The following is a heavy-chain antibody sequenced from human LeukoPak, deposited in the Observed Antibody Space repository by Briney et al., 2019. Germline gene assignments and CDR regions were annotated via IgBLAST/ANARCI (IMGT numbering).Heavy chain of an antibody. V-gene: IGHV3-53*01. CDR2: IYTGGST. D-gene: IGHD3-22*01. CDR3: AKDLAYYYDSSGSPEYY. CDR1: GFTRSGNY. Sequence: GALRLSFATSGFTRSGNYMSWVRPAPGKGLEWGSIIYTGGSTYYADSVKGRFTISRDSSKNTLYLQMNSLRAEDTAVYYCAKDLAYYYDSSGSPEYYWGQGTLVTVSS. J-gene: IGHJ4*02.